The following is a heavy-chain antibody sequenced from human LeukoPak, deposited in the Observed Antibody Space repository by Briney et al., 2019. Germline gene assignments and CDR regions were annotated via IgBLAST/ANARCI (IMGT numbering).Heavy chain of an antibody. CDR1: GFTVSSNY. V-gene: IGHV3-53*01. CDR3: ARFAAGGSYYYYMDV. CDR2: SYSGGAT. D-gene: IGHD6-25*01. J-gene: IGHJ6*03. Sequence: GGSLRLSCAASGFTVSSNYMSWVRQAPGKGLEWVSVSYSGGATYYADSVKGRFTISRDNAKNSLYLQMNSLRADDTAVYYCARFAAGGSYYYYMDVWGKGTTVTVSS.